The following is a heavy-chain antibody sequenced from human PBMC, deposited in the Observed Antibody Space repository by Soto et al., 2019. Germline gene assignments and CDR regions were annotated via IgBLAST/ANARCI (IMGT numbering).Heavy chain of an antibody. CDR2: IGSSSSTI. Sequence: PGGSLRLSCAASGSTFSSYSMNWVRQAPGKGLEWVSYIGSSSSTIYYADSVRGRFTISRDNAKNSLYLQMNSLRAEDTAVYYCARKTYGHHAFDIWGQGTMVTVSS. CDR1: GSTFSSYS. D-gene: IGHD2-21*01. J-gene: IGHJ3*02. V-gene: IGHV3-48*01. CDR3: ARKTYGHHAFDI.